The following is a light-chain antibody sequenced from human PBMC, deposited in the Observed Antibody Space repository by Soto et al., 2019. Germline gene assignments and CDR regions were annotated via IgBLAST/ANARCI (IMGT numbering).Light chain of an antibody. V-gene: IGKV1-39*01. CDR3: QQSYSTPFT. CDR1: QGISSY. J-gene: IGKJ5*01. CDR2: AAS. Sequence: DIQLTQSPSFLSASVGDRITITCRASQGISSYLAWYQQKPGKAPKLLIYAASSLQSGVPSRFSGSGSGTGFTLTISSLQPEDFATYYCQQSYSTPFTFGQGTRLEIK.